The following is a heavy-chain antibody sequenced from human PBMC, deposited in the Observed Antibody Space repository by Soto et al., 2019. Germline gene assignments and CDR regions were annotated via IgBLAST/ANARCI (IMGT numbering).Heavy chain of an antibody. V-gene: IGHV4-4*02. CDR2: IVHSGST. D-gene: IGHD1-1*01. CDR1: SGSISSLNW. CDR3: ARRSGTTFY. J-gene: IGHJ4*02. Sequence: QIQLQESGPGLVKPSGTLSLTCAVSSGSISSLNWWSWVRQPPGKGLEWIGEIVHSGSTNYNPSLKSRVDMSVDKSKNQFALKVFSVTAADTALYFCARRSGTTFYWGRGTLVIVSS.